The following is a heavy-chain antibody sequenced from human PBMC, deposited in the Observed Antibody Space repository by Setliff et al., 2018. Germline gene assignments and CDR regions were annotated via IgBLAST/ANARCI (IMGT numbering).Heavy chain of an antibody. CDR2: FFYSGDS. D-gene: IGHD5-18*01. V-gene: IGHV4-59*11. CDR3: ARQVDTPMAPIDY. Sequence: SETLSLTCTVSGASINSHYWSWIRQPPGKGLEWIGLFFYSGDSRYNPSLKSRVTMSVDASRNQFSLKLSSVTAADTAIYYCARQVDTPMAPIDYWGQGTLVTVSS. CDR1: GASINSHY. J-gene: IGHJ4*02.